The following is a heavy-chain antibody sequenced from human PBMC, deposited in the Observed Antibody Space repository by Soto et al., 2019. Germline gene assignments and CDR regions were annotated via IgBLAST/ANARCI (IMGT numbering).Heavy chain of an antibody. CDR2: ISYDGSNK. CDR1: GFTFISHG. D-gene: IGHD6-6*01. V-gene: IGHV3-30*18. CDR3: AKEGEQLVKNFDY. Sequence: GGSLRLSCASSGFTFISHGMHWVRQAPGKGPEWVAVISYDGSNKYYADSVKGRFTISRDNSKNTLYLQMNSLRAEDTAVYYCAKEGEQLVKNFDYWGQGTLVTVSS. J-gene: IGHJ4*02.